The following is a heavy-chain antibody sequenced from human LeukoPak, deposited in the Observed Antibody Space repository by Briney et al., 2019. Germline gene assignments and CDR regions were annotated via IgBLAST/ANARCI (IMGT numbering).Heavy chain of an antibody. V-gene: IGHV3-23*01. Sequence: GGSLRLSCAASGFTFSSDAMSWVRQAPGKGLEWVSAISGSGGSTYYADSVKGRFTISRDNSKNTLYLQMNSLRAEDTAVYYCAKGYGDYYYYMDVWGKGTTVTVSS. CDR1: GFTFSSDA. D-gene: IGHD4-17*01. CDR3: AKGYGDYYYYMDV. J-gene: IGHJ6*03. CDR2: ISGSGGST.